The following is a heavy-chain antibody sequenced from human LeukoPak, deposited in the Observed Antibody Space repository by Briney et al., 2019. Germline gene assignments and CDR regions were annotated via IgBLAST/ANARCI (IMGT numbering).Heavy chain of an antibody. Sequence: GGSLRLSCAASGFTFSSYSMNWVRQAPGKGLEWVSSISSSSSYIYYADSVKGRFTISRDNAKNSLYLQMNSLRAEDTAVYYCARDRTGYSSSWYYAYYGMDVWGQGTTVTVSS. V-gene: IGHV3-21*01. J-gene: IGHJ6*02. CDR1: GFTFSSYS. D-gene: IGHD6-13*01. CDR3: ARDRTGYSSSWYYAYYGMDV. CDR2: ISSSSSYI.